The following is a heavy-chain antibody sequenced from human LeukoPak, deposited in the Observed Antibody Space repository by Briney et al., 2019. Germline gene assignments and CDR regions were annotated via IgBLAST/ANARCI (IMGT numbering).Heavy chain of an antibody. CDR1: GYTFTGYY. Sequence: ASVKVSCKASGYTFTGYYMHWVRQAPGQGLEWMGRINPNSGGTNYAQKFQGRVTMTRDTSISTAYMELSRLRSDDTAVYYCARGAVGATTLRSGYFDYWGQGTLVTVSS. CDR3: ARGAVGATTLRSGYFDY. J-gene: IGHJ4*02. D-gene: IGHD1-26*01. CDR2: INPNSGGT. V-gene: IGHV1-2*06.